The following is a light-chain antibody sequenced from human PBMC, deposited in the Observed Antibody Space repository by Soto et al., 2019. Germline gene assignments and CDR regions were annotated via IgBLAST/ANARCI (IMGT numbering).Light chain of an antibody. CDR3: SSYTTRSTYV. V-gene: IGLV2-14*01. CDR2: EVT. Sequence: QSALTQPASVSGSPGQSITISCTGTSRDIGFFNYVSWYQQFPGNAPKLIIFEVTNRPSGVSNRFSASKSGNTASFTISGLQAEDGADYYCSSYTTRSTYVFGTGTKVTVL. J-gene: IGLJ1*01. CDR1: SRDIGFFNY.